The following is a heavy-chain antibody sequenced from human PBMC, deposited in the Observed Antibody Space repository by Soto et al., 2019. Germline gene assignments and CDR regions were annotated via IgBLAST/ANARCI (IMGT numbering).Heavy chain of an antibody. Sequence: QVQLVQSGAEVKKPGASVKVSCKASGYTFTSYYMHWVRQAPGQGLEWMGIINPSGGSTSYAQKFQGRVTMTRDTSTSTVYMELSSERSEDTAVYYCARDITTGYISGWATDYDYYSMDVWGKGTTVTVS. CDR2: INPSGGST. V-gene: IGHV1-46*03. J-gene: IGHJ6*03. D-gene: IGHD6-19*01. CDR3: ARDITTGYISGWATDYDYYSMDV. CDR1: GYTFTSYY.